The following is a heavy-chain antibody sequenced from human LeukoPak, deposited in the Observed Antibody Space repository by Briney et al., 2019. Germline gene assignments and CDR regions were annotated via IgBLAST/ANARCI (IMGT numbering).Heavy chain of an antibody. CDR3: ARVGTSSYYYGMDV. CDR1: GGSFSGYY. V-gene: IGHV4-34*01. Sequence: PSETLSLTCAVYGGSFSGYYWSWIRQPPGKGLEWIGEINHSGSTNYNPSLKSRVTISVDTSKNQFSLKLSSVTAADTAVYYCARVGTSSYYYGMDVWGQGTTVTVSS. CDR2: INHSGST. J-gene: IGHJ6*02. D-gene: IGHD2-2*01.